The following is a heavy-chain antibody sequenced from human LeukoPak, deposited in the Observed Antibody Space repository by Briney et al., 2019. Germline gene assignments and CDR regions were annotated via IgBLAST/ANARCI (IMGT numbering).Heavy chain of an antibody. CDR2: ISGSGGRT. J-gene: IGHJ4*02. D-gene: IGHD5-12*01. CDR1: GFTFSSYG. CDR3: AKGRYKGVYSGYDGLVDY. Sequence: GGSLRLSCAASGFTFSSYGMSWVRQAPGKGLEWVSGISGSGGRTHYADSVKGRFTISRDNSKNTLYLQMNSLRAEDTAVYYCAKGRYKGVYSGYDGLVDYWGQGTLVTVSS. V-gene: IGHV3-23*01.